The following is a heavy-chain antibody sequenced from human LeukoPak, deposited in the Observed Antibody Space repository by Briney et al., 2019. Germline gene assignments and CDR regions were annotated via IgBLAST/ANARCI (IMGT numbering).Heavy chain of an antibody. V-gene: IGHV3-11*01. Sequence: GGSLRLSCAASGFTFSDYYMSWIRQAPGKGLEWVSYISSSGSTIYYADSVKGRFTISRDNAKNSLYLQMNSLRAKDTAVYYCAKSSYYDASGYYREYYFDSWGQGTLVTVSS. D-gene: IGHD3-22*01. CDR3: AKSSYYDASGYYREYYFDS. J-gene: IGHJ4*02. CDR2: ISSSGSTI. CDR1: GFTFSDYY.